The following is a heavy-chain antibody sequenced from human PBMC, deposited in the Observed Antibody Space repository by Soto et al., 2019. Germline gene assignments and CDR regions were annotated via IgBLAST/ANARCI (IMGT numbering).Heavy chain of an antibody. D-gene: IGHD6-13*01. CDR2: IKQDGSAK. J-gene: IGHJ4*02. Sequence: EVQLVESGGGLVQPGGSLRLSCVASGFTFSSYYMMWARQVPGRGLVWLAKIKQDGSAKGYVDSVRGRFTISRDNAKETVYLQMDSLRADDTAVDFCGRLARGAAGGTFWGQGTMVTVSS. V-gene: IGHV3-7*03. CDR3: GRLARGAAGGTF. CDR1: GFTFSSYY.